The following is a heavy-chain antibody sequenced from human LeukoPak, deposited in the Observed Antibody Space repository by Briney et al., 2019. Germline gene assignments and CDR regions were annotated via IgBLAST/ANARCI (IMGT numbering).Heavy chain of an antibody. D-gene: IGHD5-18*01. Sequence: GASVKVSCKASGYTFTTYTMHWVRQAPGQRLEWMGWINADNGNTKYSQKFQGRVTITRDTSASTAYMELSSLRSEDTAVYYCVRDKYSYGYTDGRFDYWGQGTLVTVSS. V-gene: IGHV1-3*01. CDR3: VRDKYSYGYTDGRFDY. J-gene: IGHJ4*02. CDR2: INADNGNT. CDR1: GYTFTTYT.